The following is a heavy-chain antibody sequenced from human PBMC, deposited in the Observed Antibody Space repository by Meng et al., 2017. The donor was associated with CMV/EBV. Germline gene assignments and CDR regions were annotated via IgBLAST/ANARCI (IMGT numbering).Heavy chain of an antibody. Sequence: GGSLRLSCAVSGFTFSHYEMTWVRQAPGKGLEWICFISSNGRTMYYADSVRGRFAISRDNAKNSLFLQMNDLTAEDTAVYYCARLVGCSSTTCQERDAFDIWGQGTMVTVSS. J-gene: IGHJ3*02. CDR1: GFTFSHYE. CDR3: ARLVGCSSTTCQERDAFDI. V-gene: IGHV3-48*03. D-gene: IGHD2/OR15-2a*01. CDR2: ISSNGRTM.